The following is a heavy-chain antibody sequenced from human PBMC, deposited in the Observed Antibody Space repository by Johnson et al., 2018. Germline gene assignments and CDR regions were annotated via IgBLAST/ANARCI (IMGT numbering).Heavy chain of an antibody. Sequence: VQLVESGGVVVQPGGSPRLSCAASGFTFDDYSMHWVRQAPGKGLEWVSLISWYGGSTYYADSVKGRFTISSDNRKNSLYQQMNRRRTEDTALYYCAKDICRVGVAAAGTVGFQHWGQGTLVTVSS. V-gene: IGHV3-43*01. CDR2: ISWYGGST. CDR1: GFTFDDYS. D-gene: IGHD6-13*01. CDR3: AKDICRVGVAAAGTVGFQH. J-gene: IGHJ1*01.